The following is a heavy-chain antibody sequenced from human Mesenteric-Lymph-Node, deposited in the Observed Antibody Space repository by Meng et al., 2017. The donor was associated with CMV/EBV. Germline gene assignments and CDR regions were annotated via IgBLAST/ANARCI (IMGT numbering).Heavy chain of an antibody. CDR3: ARGFAYNGMDV. J-gene: IGHJ6*02. CDR2: INIDGGTT. Sequence: GGSLRLSCAASGFTFRNYWMHWVRQAPGKGLVWVSRINIDGGTTNYADSVKGRFTISRDNAKNSLYLQMSGLRVEDTALYHCARGFAYNGMDVWGQGTTVTVSS. CDR1: GFTFRNYW. V-gene: IGHV3-74*01.